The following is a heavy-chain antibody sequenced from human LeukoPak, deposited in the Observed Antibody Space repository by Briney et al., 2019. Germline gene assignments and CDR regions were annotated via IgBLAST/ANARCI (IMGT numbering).Heavy chain of an antibody. CDR2: IYPGNSDT. CDR3: ARLTSSGYDQAHYWFDP. J-gene: IGHJ5*02. D-gene: IGHD5-12*01. CDR1: GYSFTSYW. V-gene: IGHV5-51*01. Sequence: GESLKISCKGSGYSFTSYWIGWVRQMPGKGLEWMGIIYPGNSDTRYSPSFQGQVTISADKSISTAYLQWSSLKASDTAMYYCARLTSSGYDQAHYWFDPWGQGTLVTVSS.